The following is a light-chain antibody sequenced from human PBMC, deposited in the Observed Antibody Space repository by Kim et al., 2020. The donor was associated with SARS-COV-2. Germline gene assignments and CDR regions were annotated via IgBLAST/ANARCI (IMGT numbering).Light chain of an antibody. J-gene: IGKJ2*01. CDR2: GAS. CDR1: QSVSNN. V-gene: IGKV3-15*01. CDR3: HQYNDWPPENT. Sequence: EIVMTQSPATLSVSPGERATLSCRASQSVSNNLAWYQHKPGQPPRLLIYGASTRATGVLDRFSGSGSGTDFTLTVSSLQSEDFAIYYCHQYNDWPPENTFGQVSKL.